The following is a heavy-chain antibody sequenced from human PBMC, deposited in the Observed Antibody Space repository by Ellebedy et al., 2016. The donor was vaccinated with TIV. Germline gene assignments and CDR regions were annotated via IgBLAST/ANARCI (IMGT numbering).Heavy chain of an antibody. CDR3: ARGSGIQLWLGYYYYGMDV. D-gene: IGHD5-18*01. Sequence: AASVKVSCKASGYTFTSYGISWVRQAPGQGLEWMGGIIPIFGTANYAQKFQGRVTITADESTSTAYMELSSLRSEDTAVYYCARGSGIQLWLGYYYYGMDVWGQGTTVTVSS. V-gene: IGHV1-69*13. CDR2: IIPIFGTA. J-gene: IGHJ6*02. CDR1: GYTFTSYG.